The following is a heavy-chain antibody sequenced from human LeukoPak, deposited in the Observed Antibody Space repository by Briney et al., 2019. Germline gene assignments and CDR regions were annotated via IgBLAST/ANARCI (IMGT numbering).Heavy chain of an antibody. CDR3: ARYIAAAGKGPRMRYFDL. D-gene: IGHD6-13*01. Sequence: PSETLSLTCAVYGGSFSGYYWSWIRQPPGKGLEWIGEIYHSGSTNYNPSLKSRVTISVDASKNQFSLKLSSVTAAHTAVYYCARYIAAAGKGPRMRYFDLWGRGTLVTVSS. J-gene: IGHJ2*01. CDR1: GGSFSGYY. CDR2: IYHSGST. V-gene: IGHV4-34*01.